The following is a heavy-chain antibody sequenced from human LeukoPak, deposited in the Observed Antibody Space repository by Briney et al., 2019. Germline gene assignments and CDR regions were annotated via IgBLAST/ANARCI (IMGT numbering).Heavy chain of an antibody. D-gene: IGHD2-15*01. V-gene: IGHV4-31*03. J-gene: IGHJ3*02. CDR3: ARDCGSGGSCGEAFDI. CDR2: IYYSGST. CDR1: GGSISSGGYY. Sequence: PSETLSLTCTVSGGSISSGGYYWSWIRQHPGKGLEWIGYIYYSGSTYYNPSLKSRVTISVDTSKNQFSLKLSSVTAADTAVYYCARDCGSGGSCGEAFDIWGQGTMVTVSS.